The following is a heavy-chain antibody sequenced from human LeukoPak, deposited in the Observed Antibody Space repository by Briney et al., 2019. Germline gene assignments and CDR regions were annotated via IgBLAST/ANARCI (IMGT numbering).Heavy chain of an antibody. J-gene: IGHJ4*02. CDR2: INPNRGGT. D-gene: IGHD4-17*01. CDR1: GYTFTGYY. Sequence: GASVKVSCKASGYTFTGYYMHWVRQAPRQGLEWMGWINPNRGGTNYAQKFQGRVTMTRDASISTAYMELSRLRSDDTAIYYCANYYGDRVYWGQGTLVSVSS. CDR3: ANYYGDRVY. V-gene: IGHV1-2*02.